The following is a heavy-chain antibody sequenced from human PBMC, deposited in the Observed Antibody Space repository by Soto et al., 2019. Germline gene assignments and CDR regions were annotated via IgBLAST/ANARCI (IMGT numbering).Heavy chain of an antibody. CDR2: ISGSGGST. CDR3: AKTYYYDSSGPYYFDY. Sequence: PGGSLRLSCAASGFTFSNYAMSWVRQAPGKGLEWVSAISGSGGSTYYADSVKGRFTISRDNSKNTLHLQMNSLRAEDTAVYYCAKTYYYDSSGPYYFDYWGQGTLVTVSS. J-gene: IGHJ4*02. V-gene: IGHV3-23*01. D-gene: IGHD3-22*01. CDR1: GFTFSNYA.